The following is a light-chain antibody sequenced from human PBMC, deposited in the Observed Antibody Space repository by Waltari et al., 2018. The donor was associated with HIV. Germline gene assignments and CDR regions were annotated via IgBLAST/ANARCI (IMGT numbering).Light chain of an antibody. J-gene: IGLJ3*02. Sequence: QSALTQPASVSGSPGQSITISCTGTSSDVGSYNFVSWYQQHPGKAPKLMIYEVSKRPSGVSNRFSGSKSGNTASLTSSGLQAEDEADYYCCSYAGSSTWVFGGGTKLTVL. CDR2: EVS. V-gene: IGLV2-23*02. CDR3: CSYAGSSTWV. CDR1: SSDVGSYNF.